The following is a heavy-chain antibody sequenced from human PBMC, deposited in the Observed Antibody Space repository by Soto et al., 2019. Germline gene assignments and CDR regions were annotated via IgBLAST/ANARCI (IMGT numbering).Heavy chain of an antibody. V-gene: IGHV4-61*03. CDR2: IYDSEST. CDR1: GGSVSSGSYY. D-gene: IGHD6-6*01. Sequence: QVQLQESGPGLVKPSETLSLTCTVSGGSVSSGSYYWTWIRQPPGKGLEWIGFIYDSESTNYNPSLNRRVTRSVDTSKNHFSLKLRSVTAADTAVYYCARGPPSPAVGYYYYAMDVWGQGTTVTVSS. CDR3: ARGPPSPAVGYYYYAMDV. J-gene: IGHJ6*02.